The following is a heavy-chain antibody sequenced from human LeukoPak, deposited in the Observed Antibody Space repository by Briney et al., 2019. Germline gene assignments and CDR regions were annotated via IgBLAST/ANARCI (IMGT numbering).Heavy chain of an antibody. V-gene: IGHV4-59*12. D-gene: IGHD3-10*01. CDR2: IYSSGSA. CDR1: GGSLSSYY. J-gene: IGHJ5*02. CDR3: AKADLPVRSPYNWFDP. Sequence: PSETLSLTCTVSGGSLSSYYWSWIRQPPGKGLEWIGDIYSSGSASYNPSLHSRLLISIDTSKNHFSLELSSVTAADTAVYFCAKADLPVRSPYNWFDPWGQGTLVTVSS.